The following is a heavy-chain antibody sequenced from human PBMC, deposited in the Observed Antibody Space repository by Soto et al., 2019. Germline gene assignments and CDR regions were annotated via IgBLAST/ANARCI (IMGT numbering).Heavy chain of an antibody. Sequence: QVQLQESGPGLVKPSQTLSLTCTVSGGSISRGGYFWSWIRQHPGKGLEWIGYIHYSGNTYYNPSLKSRVTISMDTSKKHFSLKLSSVTAADTAVYYCATSTVTEEPDAFEIWGQGTMVTVSA. V-gene: IGHV4-31*03. CDR1: GGSISRGGYF. D-gene: IGHD4-17*01. CDR2: IHYSGNT. J-gene: IGHJ3*02. CDR3: ATSTVTEEPDAFEI.